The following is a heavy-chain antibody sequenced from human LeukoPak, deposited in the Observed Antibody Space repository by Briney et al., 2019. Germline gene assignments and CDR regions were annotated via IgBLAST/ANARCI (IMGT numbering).Heavy chain of an antibody. V-gene: IGHV4-39*07. D-gene: IGHD3-3*01. CDR1: GGSISGSSYY. CDR3: ARGHYTRFWSGYPPSFDP. J-gene: IGHJ5*02. Sequence: SETLSLTCTVSGGSISGSSYYWGWIRQPPGKGLEWIGSIYYSGSTYYNPSLKSRVTISVDTSKNQFSLKLSSVTAADTAVYYCARGHYTRFWSGYPPSFDPWGQGTLVTVSS. CDR2: IYYSGST.